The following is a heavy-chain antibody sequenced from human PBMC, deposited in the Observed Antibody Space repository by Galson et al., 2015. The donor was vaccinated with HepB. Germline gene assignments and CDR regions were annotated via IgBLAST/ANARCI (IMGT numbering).Heavy chain of an antibody. CDR1: GFTFSTHG. CDR3: AREDSSFDVPPEYGYYYMDV. CDR2: IWNEGSNK. V-gene: IGHV3-33*01. Sequence: SLRLSCAASGFTFSTHGMHWVRQAPGKGLEWVAVIWNEGSNKYYADFVKGRFTISRDNSKKTLYLQMTSLRAEDTALYYCAREDSSFDVPPEYGYYYMDVWGKGTTVTVSS. D-gene: IGHD1-14*01. J-gene: IGHJ6*03.